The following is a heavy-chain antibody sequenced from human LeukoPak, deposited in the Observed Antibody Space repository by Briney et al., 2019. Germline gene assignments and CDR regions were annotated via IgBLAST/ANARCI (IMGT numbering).Heavy chain of an antibody. V-gene: IGHV4-59*08. CDR3: ARAEIAAAASPAPGYFQH. Sequence: SETLSLTCTVSGGSISSYYWSWIRQPPGKGLEWIGYIYYGGSTNYNPSLKSRVTISVDTSKNQFSLKLSSVTAADTAVYYCARAEIAAAASPAPGYFQHWGQGTLVTVSS. CDR1: GGSISSYY. J-gene: IGHJ1*01. CDR2: IYYGGST. D-gene: IGHD6-13*01.